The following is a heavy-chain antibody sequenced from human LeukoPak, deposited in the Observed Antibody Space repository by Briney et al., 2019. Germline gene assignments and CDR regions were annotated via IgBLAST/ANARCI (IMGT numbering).Heavy chain of an antibody. CDR3: AKDILSVAAGLDY. Sequence: GGSLRLSCAASGFTFSSHAMSWVRQAPGKGLEWVSAISGSGGSTYSADSAKGRFTISRDNSKNTLYLQMNSLRAEDTAVYYCAKDILSVAAGLDYWGQGTLVTVSS. CDR1: GFTFSSHA. D-gene: IGHD6-13*01. J-gene: IGHJ4*02. V-gene: IGHV3-23*01. CDR2: ISGSGGST.